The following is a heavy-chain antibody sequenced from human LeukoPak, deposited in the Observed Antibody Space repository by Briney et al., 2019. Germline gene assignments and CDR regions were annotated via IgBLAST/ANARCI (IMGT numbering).Heavy chain of an antibody. CDR1: GGTFSSYA. V-gene: IGHV1-69*13. D-gene: IGHD5-24*01. CDR2: IIPIFGTA. Sequence: ASVKVSCKASGGTFSSYAISWVRQAPGQGLEWMGGIIPIFGTANYAQKFQGRVTVTADESTSTAYRELSSLRSEDTAVYYCARDEGGGYNQWDYWGQGTLVTVSS. CDR3: ARDEGGGYNQWDY. J-gene: IGHJ4*02.